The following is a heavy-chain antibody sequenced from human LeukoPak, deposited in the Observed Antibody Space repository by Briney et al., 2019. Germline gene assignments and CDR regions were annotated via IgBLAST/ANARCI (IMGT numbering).Heavy chain of an antibody. J-gene: IGHJ6*02. D-gene: IGHD6-19*01. Sequence: GGSLRFSCAASGFTFDDYTMHWVRQAPGKGLEWVSLISWDGGSTYYADSVKGRFTISRDNSKNSLYLQMNSLRTEDTALYYCAKGMGNSGWYGRGYYYYGMDVWGQGTTVTVSS. V-gene: IGHV3-43*01. CDR2: ISWDGGST. CDR1: GFTFDDYT. CDR3: AKGMGNSGWYGRGYYYYGMDV.